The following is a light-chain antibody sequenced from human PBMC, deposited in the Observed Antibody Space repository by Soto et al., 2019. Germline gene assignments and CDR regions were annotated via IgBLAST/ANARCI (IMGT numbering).Light chain of an antibody. Sequence: EIVLTQSPGTLSLSPGERATLSCRASHSVSSSYLAWYQQKPGQAPRLLIYGASSRATGIPDRFSGSGSGTDFTLTISRLEPGDFAVYYCQQDGTSRWTVGQVTKVEIK. J-gene: IGKJ1*01. V-gene: IGKV3-20*01. CDR2: GAS. CDR3: QQDGTSRWT. CDR1: HSVSSSY.